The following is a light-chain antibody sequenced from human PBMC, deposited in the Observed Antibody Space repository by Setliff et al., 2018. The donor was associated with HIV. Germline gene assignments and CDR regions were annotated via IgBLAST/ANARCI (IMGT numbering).Light chain of an antibody. CDR2: EVS. J-gene: IGLJ1*01. Sequence: QSALTQPASVSGSPGQSITISCTGTNSDVGGYNYVSWYQQYPGKAPKLMIYEVSNRPSGVSNRFSGSKSGSTASLTISWLQAEDEAEYYCSSYRSNNPYVFGTGTKVTVL. V-gene: IGLV2-14*01. CDR1: NSDVGGYNY. CDR3: SSYRSNNPYV.